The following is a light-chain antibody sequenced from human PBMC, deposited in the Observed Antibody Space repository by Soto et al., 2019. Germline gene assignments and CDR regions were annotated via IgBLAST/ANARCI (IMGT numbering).Light chain of an antibody. CDR1: QDIKNY. J-gene: IGKJ4*01. V-gene: IGKV1-33*01. CDR2: DAF. Sequence: DIQMTQSPSSLSAFVGDSITITCQASQDIKNYLNWYQHKPGKAPKLLIYDAFKSDTGVPSRFSASGSGTDFTFPISSLQPEDSATYFCQQYDSLPPTFGGGTRVDI. CDR3: QQYDSLPPT.